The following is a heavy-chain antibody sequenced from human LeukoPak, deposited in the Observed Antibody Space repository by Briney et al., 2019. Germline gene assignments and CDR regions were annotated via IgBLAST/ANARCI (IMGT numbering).Heavy chain of an antibody. J-gene: IGHJ5*02. CDR1: GYTFTSYD. D-gene: IGHD3-10*01. CDR2: MNPNSGNT. V-gene: IGHV1-8*01. Sequence: ASVKVSCKASGYTFTSYDTHWVRQATGQGLEWVGWMNPNSGNTGYAQKFQGRVAMSRNSSISTAYMDLSSLRSEDTAVYYCARGVVRGLPYNWFDPWGQGTLVTVSS. CDR3: ARGVVRGLPYNWFDP.